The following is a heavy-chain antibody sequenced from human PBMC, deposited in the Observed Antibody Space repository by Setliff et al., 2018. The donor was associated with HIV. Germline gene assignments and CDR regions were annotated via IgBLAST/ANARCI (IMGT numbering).Heavy chain of an antibody. V-gene: IGHV3-11*01. CDR2: ISRSGDSI. CDR1: GFTFSDYF. Sequence: PGGSLRLSCAASGFTFSDYFMSWIRQAPGKGLEWVSYISRSGDSIHYADSVKGRFTISRDNAKNSLYLQMNSLRAEDTAVYYCARGSGSGYDPRGAFNFWGRGTLVTVSS. D-gene: IGHD5-12*01. CDR3: ARGSGSGYDPRGAFNF. J-gene: IGHJ3*01.